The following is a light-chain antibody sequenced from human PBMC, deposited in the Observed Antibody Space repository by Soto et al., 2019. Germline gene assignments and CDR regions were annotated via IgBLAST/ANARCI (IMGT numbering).Light chain of an antibody. J-gene: IGKJ2*01. CDR1: QNIRNY. V-gene: IGKV1-39*01. CDR3: QQIHSTSSYT. Sequence: DIQMTQSPSSLSASVGDRVTITCRASQNIRNYLNCYQQRPGKTPYLLVYAASNLRGGVPSRFSGSGSGTVFTLTINSLQPEDFATYYCQQIHSTSSYTFGQGTRVDIK. CDR2: AAS.